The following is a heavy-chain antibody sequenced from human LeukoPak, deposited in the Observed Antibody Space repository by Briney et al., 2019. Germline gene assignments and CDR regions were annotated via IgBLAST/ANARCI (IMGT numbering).Heavy chain of an antibody. D-gene: IGHD1-26*01. CDR2: IYTSGST. V-gene: IGHV4-61*02. Sequence: SETLSLTCTVSGGSVSSSSYYWSWIRQPAGKGLEWIGRIYTSGSTNYNPSLKSRVTISVDTSKNQFSLKLSSVTAADTAVYYCARGAVGGSYHFDYWGQGTLVTVSS. J-gene: IGHJ4*02. CDR1: GGSVSSSSYY. CDR3: ARGAVGGSYHFDY.